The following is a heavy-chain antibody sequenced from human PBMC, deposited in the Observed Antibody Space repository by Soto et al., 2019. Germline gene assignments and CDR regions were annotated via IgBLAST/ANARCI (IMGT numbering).Heavy chain of an antibody. D-gene: IGHD3-9*01. Sequence: GESLKISCKGSGYSFTSYWIGWVRQMPGKGLEWMGIIYPGDSDTRYSPSFQGQVTISADKSISTAYLQWSSLKASDTAMYYCARQSYDILTGERYFDYWGQGTLVTVSS. CDR3: ARQSYDILTGERYFDY. CDR1: GYSFTSYW. J-gene: IGHJ4*02. V-gene: IGHV5-51*01. CDR2: IYPGDSDT.